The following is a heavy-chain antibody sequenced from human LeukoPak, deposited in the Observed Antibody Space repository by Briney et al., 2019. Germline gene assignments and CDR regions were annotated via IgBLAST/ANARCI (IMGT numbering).Heavy chain of an antibody. D-gene: IGHD2-15*01. V-gene: IGHV4-59*12. J-gene: IGHJ5*02. Sequence: SETLSLTCTVSGGSISSYYWSWIRQPPGKGLEWIGYIYYSGSTYYNPSLKSRVTISIDTSKNQFSLKLSSVTAADTAVYYCARDHLAYCSGGSCYYRWFDPWGQGTLVTVSS. CDR2: IYYSGST. CDR3: ARDHLAYCSGGSCYYRWFDP. CDR1: GGSISSYY.